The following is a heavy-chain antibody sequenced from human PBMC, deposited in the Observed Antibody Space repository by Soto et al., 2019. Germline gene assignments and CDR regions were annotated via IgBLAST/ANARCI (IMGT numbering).Heavy chain of an antibody. Sequence: QITLKESGPTLVKPTQTLTLTCTFSGFSLSTSGVGVGWIRQPPGKALEWLALIYWDDDKRYSPSLKSRLTITKDTSKNQVVLTMTNMDPVDTATYYCAQSRAHDYGDYHDYWGQGTLVTVSS. CDR1: GFSLSTSGVG. D-gene: IGHD4-17*01. J-gene: IGHJ4*02. CDR2: IYWDDDK. CDR3: AQSRAHDYGDYHDY. V-gene: IGHV2-5*02.